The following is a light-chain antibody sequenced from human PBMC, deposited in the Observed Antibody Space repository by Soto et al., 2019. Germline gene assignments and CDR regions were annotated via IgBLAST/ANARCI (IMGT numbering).Light chain of an antibody. CDR3: QQYGA. Sequence: EIVLTQSPGTLSLSPGERATLSCRASQSVSSSYLAWYQQKPGQAPRLLIYGASSRATGIPDMFSGSGSGTDFTLTISRLEPEDFAVYYCQQYGAFGQATKVEIK. CDR1: QSVSSSY. CDR2: GAS. V-gene: IGKV3-20*01. J-gene: IGKJ1*01.